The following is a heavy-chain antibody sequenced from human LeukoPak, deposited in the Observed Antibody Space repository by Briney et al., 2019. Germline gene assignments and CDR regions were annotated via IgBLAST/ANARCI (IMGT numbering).Heavy chain of an antibody. CDR3: ARSYGLEADY. D-gene: IGHD3-16*02. Sequence: GASVKVSCKASGYTFTGYGIAWVRQAPGEGLELVGWIAAYNGLTNCAQNLQDRLTLTRDTSTTTAFMELRNLTSDDTAIYFCARSYGLEADYWGRGTLVTVSS. CDR2: IAAYNGLT. J-gene: IGHJ4*02. CDR1: GYTFTGYG. V-gene: IGHV1-18*01.